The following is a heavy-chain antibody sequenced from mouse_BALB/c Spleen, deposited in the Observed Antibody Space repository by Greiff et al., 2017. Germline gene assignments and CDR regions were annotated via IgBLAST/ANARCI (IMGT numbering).Heavy chain of an antibody. V-gene: IGHV5-17*02. Sequence: EVLLVESGGGLVQPGGSRKLSCAASGFTFSSFGMHWVRQAPEKGLEWVAYISSGSSTIYYADTVKGRFTISRDNPKNTLFLQMTSLRSEDTAMYYCARSTMTYAMDYWGQGTSVTVSS. CDR3: ARSTMTYAMDY. CDR2: ISSGSSTI. D-gene: IGHD2-4*01. CDR1: GFTFSSFG. J-gene: IGHJ4*01.